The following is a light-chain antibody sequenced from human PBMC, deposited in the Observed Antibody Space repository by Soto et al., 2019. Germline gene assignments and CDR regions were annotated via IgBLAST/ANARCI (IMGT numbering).Light chain of an antibody. J-gene: IGKJ5*01. Sequence: DIQMTQSPSSRDASVEHIVTITCQASQGIRNYLNWHHQKPGKAPRLLIYDASNLETGVPSSFSGSASATDSTSTISSLPPEDIATYYCQQYSHLITFGKGTRLEIK. CDR1: QGIRNY. V-gene: IGKV1-33*01. CDR2: DAS. CDR3: QQYSHLIT.